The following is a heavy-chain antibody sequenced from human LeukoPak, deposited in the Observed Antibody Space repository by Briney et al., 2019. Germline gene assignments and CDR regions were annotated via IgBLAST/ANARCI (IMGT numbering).Heavy chain of an antibody. CDR2: ISSNSSTI. Sequence: GGSLRLSCAASGFTFSSYSMNWVRHAPGKGLEWVSYISSNSSTIYYADSVKGRFTISRDNAKNSLYLQMNSLRAEDTAVYYCAREQTYYYDSSGYYYFDYWGQGTLVTVSS. V-gene: IGHV3-48*01. D-gene: IGHD3-22*01. CDR3: AREQTYYYDSSGYYYFDY. J-gene: IGHJ4*02. CDR1: GFTFSSYS.